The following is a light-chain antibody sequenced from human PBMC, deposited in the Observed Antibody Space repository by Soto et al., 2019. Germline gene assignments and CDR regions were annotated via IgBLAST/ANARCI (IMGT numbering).Light chain of an antibody. V-gene: IGLV2-14*01. CDR1: SSDLGDYNY. J-gene: IGLJ1*01. CDR3: SSYTSTSTLHYV. Sequence: QSVLTQPASVSGSRGQSITISCTGSSSDLGDYNYVSWYQQHPGKAPKLMIYEVTNRPSGVSYRFSGSKSGNTASLTISGLQAEDEADYFCSSYTSTSTLHYVFGTGTKVTVL. CDR2: EVT.